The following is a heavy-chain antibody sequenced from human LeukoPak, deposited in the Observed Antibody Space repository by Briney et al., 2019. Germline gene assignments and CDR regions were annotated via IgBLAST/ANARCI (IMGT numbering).Heavy chain of an antibody. CDR3: ARRYCSSTSCYQSDAFDI. J-gene: IGHJ3*02. Sequence: ASVKVSCKASGYTFTSYDINWVRQATGQGLEWMGWMSPNSGNTGYAQKFQGRVTMTRNTSISTAYMELSSLRSEDTAVYYCARRYCSSTSCYQSDAFDIWGQGTMVTVSS. CDR1: GYTFTSYD. D-gene: IGHD2-2*01. V-gene: IGHV1-8*01. CDR2: MSPNSGNT.